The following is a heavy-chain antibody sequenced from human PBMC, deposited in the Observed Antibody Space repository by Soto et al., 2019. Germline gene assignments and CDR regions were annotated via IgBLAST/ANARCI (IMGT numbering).Heavy chain of an antibody. V-gene: IGHV1-18*03. J-gene: IGHJ4*02. CDR3: AKYTPRERQMRVAS. CDR2: INTYSGNT. D-gene: IGHD1-26*01. Sequence: QDQLVQSGAEVKEPGASVRISCKTSGYTFTNYGISWVRQAPGQGLEWMGWINTYSGNTHYARKSQGRVTLTTDTATRTAYMELRSLTSDDMAIYYCAKYTPRERQMRVASWGQGTLVTVSS. CDR1: GYTFTNYG.